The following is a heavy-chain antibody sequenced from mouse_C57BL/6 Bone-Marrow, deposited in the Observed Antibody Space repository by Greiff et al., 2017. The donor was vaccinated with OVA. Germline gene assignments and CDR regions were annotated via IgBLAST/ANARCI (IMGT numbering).Heavy chain of an antibody. J-gene: IGHJ3*01. D-gene: IGHD2-2*01. CDR1: GYTFTDYY. CDR2: INPYNGGT. V-gene: IGHV1-19*01. CDR3: ASIYGCDVWFAY. Sequence: VQLQQSGPVLVKPGASVKMSCKASGYTFTDYYMNWVKQSHGKSLEWIGGINPYNGGTSYNQKFKGKATLTVDKSSSTAYMELNSLTSEDSAVYYCASIYGCDVWFAYWGQGTLVTVSA.